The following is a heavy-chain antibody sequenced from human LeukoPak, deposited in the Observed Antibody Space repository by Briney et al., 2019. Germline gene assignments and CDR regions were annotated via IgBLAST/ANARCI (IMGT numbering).Heavy chain of an antibody. J-gene: IGHJ4*02. CDR2: IYYSGST. CDR3: ASSTGPSGTYSCFDY. D-gene: IGHD1-26*01. V-gene: IGHV4-39*01. Sequence: PSETLSLTRTVSGGSISSSIYYGGWIRQPPGKGLEWIGSIYYSGSTYYNPSLKSRVTISVDTSKNQFSLKLSSVTAADTAVYYCASSTGPSGTYSCFDYWVQGTLVTVSS. CDR1: GGSISSSIYY.